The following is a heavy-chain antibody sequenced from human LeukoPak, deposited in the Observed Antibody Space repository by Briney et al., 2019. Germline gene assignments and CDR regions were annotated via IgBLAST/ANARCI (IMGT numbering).Heavy chain of an antibody. J-gene: IGHJ4*02. CDR1: GFTFSSYG. D-gene: IGHD6-19*01. CDR3: AKYSSGWLGRSFFDY. CDR2: IRYDGSNK. Sequence: GGSLRLSCAASGFTFSSYGMHWVRQAPGKGLEWVAFIRYDGSNKYYADSVKGRFTNSRDNSKNTLYLQMNSLRAEDTAVYYCAKYSSGWLGRSFFDYWGQGTLVTVSS. V-gene: IGHV3-30*02.